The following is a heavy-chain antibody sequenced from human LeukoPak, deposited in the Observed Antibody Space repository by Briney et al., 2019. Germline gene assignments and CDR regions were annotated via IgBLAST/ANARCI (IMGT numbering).Heavy chain of an antibody. CDR1: GFSFSGYG. CDR3: ARMIATTGTKWFDP. Sequence: PGGSLRLFCAASGFSFSGYGMNWVRQAPGKGLEWVSYISSSITTIYYADSVKGRFTISRDNAKNSLYLQMNSLRAEDTAVYYCARMIATTGTKWFDPWGQGTLVTVSS. J-gene: IGHJ5*02. D-gene: IGHD6-13*01. CDR2: ISSSITTI. V-gene: IGHV3-48*01.